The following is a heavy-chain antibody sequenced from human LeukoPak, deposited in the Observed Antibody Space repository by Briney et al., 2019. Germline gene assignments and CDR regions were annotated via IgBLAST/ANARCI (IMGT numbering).Heavy chain of an antibody. CDR1: GYTFTGYY. J-gene: IGHJ4*02. CDR3: AREDDDSYYFDY. V-gene: IGHV1-2*02. D-gene: IGHD4-11*01. CDR2: INPNSGGT. Sequence: ASVKVSCKASGYTFTGYYMHWVRQAPGQGLEWMGWINPNSGGTNFAQKFQSRVTVTRDTSTSTAYMELSRLRSDDTAVYYCAREDDDSYYFDYWGQGALVTVSS.